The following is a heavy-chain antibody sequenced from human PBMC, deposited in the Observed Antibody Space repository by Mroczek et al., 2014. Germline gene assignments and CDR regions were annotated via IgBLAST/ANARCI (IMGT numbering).Heavy chain of an antibody. Sequence: QVQLQESGPGLVKPSQTLSLTCTVSGGSISSGGYYWSWIRQHPGKGLEWIGYIYYSGSTYYNPSLKSRVTISVDTSKNQFSLKLSSVTAADTAVYYCARSGDQGSSSWLWWYFDLWGRGTLVTVSS. CDR1: GGSISSGGYY. V-gene: IGHV4-31*03. D-gene: IGHD6-13*01. CDR3: ARSGDQGSSSWLWWYFDL. CDR2: IYYSGST. J-gene: IGHJ2*01.